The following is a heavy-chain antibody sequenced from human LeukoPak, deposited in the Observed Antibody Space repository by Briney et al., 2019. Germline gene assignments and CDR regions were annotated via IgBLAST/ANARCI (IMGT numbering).Heavy chain of an antibody. CDR1: GGSISSYY. D-gene: IGHD6-19*01. V-gene: IGHV4-59*01. CDR3: ARGLAGSGWFVP. Sequence: PSETLSLTCTVPGGSISSYYWSWIRQPPGKGLEWIGYIYYSGSTNYNPSLKSRVTISVDTSKNQFSLKLSSVTAADTAVYYCARGLAGSGWFVPWGQGTLVTVSS. CDR2: IYYSGST. J-gene: IGHJ5*02.